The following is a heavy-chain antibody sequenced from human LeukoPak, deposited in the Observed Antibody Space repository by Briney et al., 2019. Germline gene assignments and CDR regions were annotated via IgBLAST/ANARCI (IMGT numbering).Heavy chain of an antibody. Sequence: SETLSLTCTVSGFSISSGYYWGWIRQSPGKGLEWIANINHSGNTYYNPSLRSRVTISVDTSKNQFSLKLSSVTAADTAVYYCARDPHCSYTSCYPFESWGQGTLVTVSS. J-gene: IGHJ4*02. CDR1: GFSISSGYY. D-gene: IGHD2-2*01. V-gene: IGHV4-38-2*02. CDR2: INHSGNT. CDR3: ARDPHCSYTSCYPFES.